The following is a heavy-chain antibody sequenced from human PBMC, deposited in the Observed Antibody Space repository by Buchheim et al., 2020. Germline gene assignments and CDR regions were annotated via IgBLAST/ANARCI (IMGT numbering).Heavy chain of an antibody. Sequence: EVQLVESGGGLVQPGGSLRLSCAASGFTFSSYEMNWVRQAPGKGLEWVSYISSSGSTIYYADSVKGRFTISRDSAKNSLYLQMNSLRAEDTAVYYCARVPIESYGWYYFDYWGQGTL. CDR3: ARVPIESYGWYYFDY. D-gene: IGHD5-18*01. J-gene: IGHJ4*02. CDR2: ISSSGSTI. V-gene: IGHV3-48*03. CDR1: GFTFSSYE.